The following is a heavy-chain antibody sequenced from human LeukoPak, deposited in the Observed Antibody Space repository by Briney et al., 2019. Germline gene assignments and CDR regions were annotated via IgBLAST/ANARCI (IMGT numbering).Heavy chain of an antibody. J-gene: IGHJ4*02. CDR3: ARKRDRSTGDDFDY. V-gene: IGHV4-39*07. Sequence: SETLSPTCTVSGGSISSVDFYWGWIRQPPGRGLEWIGNIYYSGNTFYNPSLKSRVTISVDTSANQFSLKVSSLTAADTAVYYCARKRDRSTGDDFDYWGQGTLVTVSS. CDR1: GGSISSVDFY. CDR2: IYYSGNT. D-gene: IGHD3-10*01.